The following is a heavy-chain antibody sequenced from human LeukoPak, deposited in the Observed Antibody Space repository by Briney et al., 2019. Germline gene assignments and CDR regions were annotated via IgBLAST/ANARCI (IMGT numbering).Heavy chain of an antibody. CDR1: GGSISSYY. D-gene: IGHD2-2*01. CDR2: IYYSGST. CDR3: ARGKYQLRYYFDY. V-gene: IGHV4-59*01. J-gene: IGHJ4*02. Sequence: PSETLSLTCTVSGGSISSYYWSWIRRPPGKGLEWIGYIYYSGSTNYNPSLKSRVTISVDTSKNQFSLKLSSVTAADTAVYYCARGKYQLRYYFDYWGQGTLVTVSS.